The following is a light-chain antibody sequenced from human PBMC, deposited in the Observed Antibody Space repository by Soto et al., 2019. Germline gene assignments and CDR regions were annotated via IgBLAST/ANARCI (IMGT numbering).Light chain of an antibody. J-gene: IGKJ4*01. CDR3: QQYGSSPLT. CDR2: ATS. Sequence: AIQMTQSPSSLSASVGDRVTITCRASQGIRNDLGWYQQKPGKAPNLLIYATSSLQGGVPSRFSGSGSGTDFTLTISRLEPADFAVYYCQQYGSSPLTFGGGTKVDIK. V-gene: IGKV1-6*01. CDR1: QGIRND.